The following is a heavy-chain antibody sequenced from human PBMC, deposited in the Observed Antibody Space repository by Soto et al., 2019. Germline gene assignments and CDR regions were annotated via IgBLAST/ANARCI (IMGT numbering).Heavy chain of an antibody. J-gene: IGHJ5*02. Sequence: PSETLSLTCTVSGGSINSGRYSWTWIRQPPGAGLEWIGHMYHTGTTYYNPSLKSRVTMSVDTSKNQFSLKLTSVTAADTAMYYCARGINYYDSSGDSWFDLWGQGTLVTVSS. CDR3: ARGINYYDSSGDSWFDL. CDR2: MYHTGTT. CDR1: GGSINSGRYS. D-gene: IGHD3-22*01. V-gene: IGHV4-30-2*01.